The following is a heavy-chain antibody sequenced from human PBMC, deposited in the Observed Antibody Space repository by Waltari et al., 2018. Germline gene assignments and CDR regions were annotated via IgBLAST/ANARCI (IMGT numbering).Heavy chain of an antibody. CDR3: ARAVTMVRGVPVDY. J-gene: IGHJ4*02. Sequence: QVQLVQSGAEVKRPGASVKVSCQSPGYPITSYCIRSVRQTPGQGLEWMGWISAYNGNTNYAQKLQGRVTMTPDPSTSKAYMELRSLRSDDTAVYYCARAVTMVRGVPVDYWGQGTLVTVSS. D-gene: IGHD3-10*01. V-gene: IGHV1-18*01. CDR2: ISAYNGNT. CDR1: GYPITSYC.